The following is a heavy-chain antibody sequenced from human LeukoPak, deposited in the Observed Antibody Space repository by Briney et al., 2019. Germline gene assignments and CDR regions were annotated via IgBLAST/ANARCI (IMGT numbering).Heavy chain of an antibody. D-gene: IGHD3-16*01. J-gene: IGHJ4*02. V-gene: IGHV4-34*01. CDR2: INHSGST. CDR1: GGSFSGYY. Sequence: SETLSLTCAVYGGSFSGYYWSWIRQPPGKGLEWIGEINHSGSTNYNPSLKSRVTISVDTSKNQFSLKLSSVTAADTAVYYCARAMITFGGVNFDYWDQGTLVTVSS. CDR3: ARAMITFGGVNFDY.